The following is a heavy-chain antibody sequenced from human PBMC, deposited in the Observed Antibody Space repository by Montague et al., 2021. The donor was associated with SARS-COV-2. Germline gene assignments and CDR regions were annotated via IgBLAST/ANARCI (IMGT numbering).Heavy chain of an antibody. CDR2: ISYGGIA. CDR1: GVSITSTNW. Sequence: SETLSLTCAVSGVSITSTNWWSLVRQPPGKGLEWIWEISYGGIATXNPSLKSRATISMDRSRNLFSLKLSSVTAADTALYYCAGKVLTVPADYWGQGTLVTVS. D-gene: IGHD4-11*01. V-gene: IGHV4-4*02. CDR3: AGKVLTVPADY. J-gene: IGHJ4*02.